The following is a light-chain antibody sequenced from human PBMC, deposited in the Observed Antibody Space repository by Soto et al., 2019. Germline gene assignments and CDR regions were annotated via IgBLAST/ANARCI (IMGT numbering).Light chain of an antibody. J-gene: IGLJ1*01. Sequence: QAVVTQSPSASASLGASVKLTCTLSSGHSNYAIAWHQQQPEKGPRYLMKVNSDGSHRKGDGIPDRFSGSSSGAQRYRTISSLQPEDEADYYCQTWGTGIRVFGTGTKGTVL. CDR1: SGHSNYA. V-gene: IGLV4-69*01. CDR3: QTWGTGIRV. CDR2: VNSDGSH.